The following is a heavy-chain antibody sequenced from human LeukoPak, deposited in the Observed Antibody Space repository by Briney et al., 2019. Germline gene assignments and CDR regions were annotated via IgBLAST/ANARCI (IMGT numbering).Heavy chain of an antibody. V-gene: IGHV4-59*01. CDR3: ARAYDFWSGYSSPYYFDY. CDR1: GGSISSYY. Sequence: SETLSLTCTVSGGSISSYYWSWIRQPPGKGLEWIGYIYYSGSTNYNPSLKSRVTISVDTSKNQFSLKLGSVTAADTAVYYCARAYDFWSGYSSPYYFDYWGQGTLVTVSS. D-gene: IGHD3-3*01. J-gene: IGHJ4*02. CDR2: IYYSGST.